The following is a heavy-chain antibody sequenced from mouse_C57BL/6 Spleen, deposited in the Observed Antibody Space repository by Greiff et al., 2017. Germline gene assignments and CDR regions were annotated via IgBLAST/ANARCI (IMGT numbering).Heavy chain of an antibody. Sequence: SCSSLGLHWVKQRPGQGLEWIGNINPSNGGTNYNEKFKSKATLTVDKSSSTAYMQLSSLTSEDSAVYYCASGNWAWFAYWGQGTLVTVSA. CDR2: INPSNGGT. J-gene: IGHJ3*01. D-gene: IGHD4-1*01. CDR1: SCSSLG. CDR3: ASGNWAWFAY. V-gene: IGHV1-53*01.